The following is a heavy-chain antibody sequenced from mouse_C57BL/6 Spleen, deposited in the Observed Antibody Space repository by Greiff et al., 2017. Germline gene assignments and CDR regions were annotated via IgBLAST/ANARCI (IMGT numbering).Heavy chain of an antibody. V-gene: IGHV5-17*01. J-gene: IGHJ4*01. CDR1: GFTFSDYG. D-gene: IGHD1-1*01. Sequence: DVKLVESGGGLVKPGGSLKLSCAASGFTFSDYGMHWVRQAPEKGLEWVAYISSGSSTIYYADTVKGRVTISRDNAKNTLFLQMTSLRSEDTAMYYCARLLNGFYAMDYWGQGTSVTVSS. CDR2: ISSGSSTI. CDR3: ARLLNGFYAMDY.